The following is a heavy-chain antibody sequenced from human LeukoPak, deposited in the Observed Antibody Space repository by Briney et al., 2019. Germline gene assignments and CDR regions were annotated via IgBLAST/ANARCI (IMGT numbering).Heavy chain of an antibody. D-gene: IGHD2-15*01. Sequence: SETLSLTCTVSGVSIISTNSYWGWIRQSPRTGLEWIGNIYSSGRTYYNPSLNSQVTISIDMSENQFSLKLTSVTAADTAVYYCARKREGPATGIDYWGQGTLVTVSS. CDR3: ARKREGPATGIDY. J-gene: IGHJ4*02. CDR2: IYSSGRT. V-gene: IGHV4-39*07. CDR1: GVSIISTNSY.